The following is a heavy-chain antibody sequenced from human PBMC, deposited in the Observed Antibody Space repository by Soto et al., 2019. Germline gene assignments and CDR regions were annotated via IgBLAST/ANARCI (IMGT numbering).Heavy chain of an antibody. Sequence: QVQLVQSGAEVKKPGASVKVSCKASGYTFTSYGISWVRQAPGQGLEWMGWISAYNGNTNYSQKRQGRFTLTKDTSTSTAYMELSSLSSDDTAVYYCARGIRVGWLDYWCQGTQVTVSS. J-gene: IGHJ4*02. CDR1: GYTFTSYG. V-gene: IGHV1-18*01. D-gene: IGHD6-19*01. CDR2: ISAYNGNT. CDR3: ARGIRVGWLDY.